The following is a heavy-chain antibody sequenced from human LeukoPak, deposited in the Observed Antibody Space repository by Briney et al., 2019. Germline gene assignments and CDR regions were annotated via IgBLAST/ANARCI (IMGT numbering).Heavy chain of an antibody. V-gene: IGHV4-59*01. J-gene: IGHJ3*02. CDR2: IYYSGST. CDR1: GGSISSYY. Sequence: SETLSLTCTVSGGSISSYYWSWIRQPPGKGLEWIGYIYYSGSTNYNPSLKSRVTMSVDTSKNQFSLKLSSVTAADTAVYYCAREYSDAFDIWGQGTMVTVSS. D-gene: IGHD1-1*01. CDR3: AREYSDAFDI.